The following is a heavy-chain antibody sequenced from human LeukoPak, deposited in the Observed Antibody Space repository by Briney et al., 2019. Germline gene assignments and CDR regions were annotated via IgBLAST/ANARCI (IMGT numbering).Heavy chain of an antibody. D-gene: IGHD4-11*01. CDR3: VKRVDYSEKYYFDS. Sequence: GRSLRLSCAASGFTFSSYAMSWVRQAPGKGLEWVSAISGDVRSTFYADSVKGRFTISRDNSKNTLSLQMNSLRADDTAVYYCVKRVDYSEKYYFDSWGRGTLATVSS. CDR2: ISGDVRST. J-gene: IGHJ4*02. CDR1: GFTFSSYA. V-gene: IGHV3-23*01.